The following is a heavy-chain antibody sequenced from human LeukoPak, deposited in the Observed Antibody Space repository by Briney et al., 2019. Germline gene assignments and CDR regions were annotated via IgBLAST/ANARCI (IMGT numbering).Heavy chain of an antibody. CDR3: ARDLNSGWYYFDY. Sequence: GGSLRLSCAASGFTFSSYGMHWVRQTPGKGLEWVAVIWYDGSDEYYADSVKGRFTISRDNSKNTLYLQMNSLRAEDAAIYYCARDLNSGWYYFDYWGQGTLVTVSS. CDR2: IWYDGSDE. J-gene: IGHJ4*02. V-gene: IGHV3-33*01. CDR1: GFTFSSYG. D-gene: IGHD6-19*01.